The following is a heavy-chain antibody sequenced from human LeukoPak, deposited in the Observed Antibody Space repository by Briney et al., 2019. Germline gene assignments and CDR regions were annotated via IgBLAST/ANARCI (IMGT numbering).Heavy chain of an antibody. CDR2: INHSGST. D-gene: IGHD5-24*01. CDR1: GGSFSGYY. Sequence: PSETLSLTCAVYGGSFSGYYWSWIRQPPGKGLEWIGEINHSGSTNYNPSLKSRVTISVDTSKNQFSLKLSSVTAADTAVYYCASWEDGYNYSNAFDIWGQGTMVTVSS. CDR3: ASWEDGYNYSNAFDI. V-gene: IGHV4-34*01. J-gene: IGHJ3*02.